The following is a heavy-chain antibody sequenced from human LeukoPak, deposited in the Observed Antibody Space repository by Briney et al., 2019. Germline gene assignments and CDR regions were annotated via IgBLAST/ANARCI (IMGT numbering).Heavy chain of an antibody. V-gene: IGHV1-46*01. D-gene: IGHD2-2*01. CDR1: GYTFTSYY. Sequence: KPGASVKVSCKASGYTFTSYYMHWVRQAPGQGLEWMGIINPSGGSTSYAQKLQGRVTMTTDTSTSTAYMELRSLRSDDTAVYYCARSSTSQTNYYGMDVWGQGTTVTVSS. CDR3: ARSSTSQTNYYGMDV. CDR2: INPSGGST. J-gene: IGHJ6*02.